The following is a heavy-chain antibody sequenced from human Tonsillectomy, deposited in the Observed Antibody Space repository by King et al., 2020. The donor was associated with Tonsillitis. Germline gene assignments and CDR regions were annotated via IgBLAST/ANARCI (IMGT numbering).Heavy chain of an antibody. CDR3: ATPNADGVLVTAMGGYDAFGI. CDR1: GGSFSGYY. J-gene: IGHJ3*02. V-gene: IGHV4-34*01. Sequence: VQLQQWGAGLLKPSETLSLTCAVYGGSFSGYYWSWIRQPPGKGLEWIGEINHSGSTNYNPSLKSRVTISVDTSKNQFSLKLSSVTAADTAVYYCATPNADGVLVTAMGGYDAFGIWGQGTMVTVSS. D-gene: IGHD2-21*02. CDR2: INHSGST.